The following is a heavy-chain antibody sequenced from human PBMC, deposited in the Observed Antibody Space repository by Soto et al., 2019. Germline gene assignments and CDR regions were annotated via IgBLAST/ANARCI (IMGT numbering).Heavy chain of an antibody. CDR3: ARGWVSEATGIYYRDV. CDR1: GGSFSGYY. J-gene: IGHJ6*03. V-gene: IGHV4-34*01. Sequence: SETLSLTCAVYGGSFSGYYWSWIRQPPGKGLEWIGEINHSGSTNYNPSLKSRVTISVDTSKNQFSLKLSSVTAADTAVYYCARGWVSEATGIYYRDVWGKGTRVTVSS. D-gene: IGHD7-27*01. CDR2: INHSGST.